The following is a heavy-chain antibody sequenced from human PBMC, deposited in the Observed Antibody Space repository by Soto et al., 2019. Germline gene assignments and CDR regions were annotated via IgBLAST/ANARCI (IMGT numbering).Heavy chain of an antibody. J-gene: IGHJ4*02. CDR2: ISGSGGST. CDR1: GFTFSSYA. CDR3: AKHQERRGYSYGFVY. D-gene: IGHD5-18*01. V-gene: IGHV3-23*01. Sequence: EAQLLESGGGLVQPGGSLRLSCAASGFTFSSYAMSWVRQAPGKGLEWVSAISGSGGSTYYADSVKGRFTISRDNSKSTLYLQMNSLRAEDTAVYYCAKHQERRGYSYGFVYWGQGTLVTVSS.